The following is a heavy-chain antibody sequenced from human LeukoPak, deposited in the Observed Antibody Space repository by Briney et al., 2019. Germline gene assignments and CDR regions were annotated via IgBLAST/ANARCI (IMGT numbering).Heavy chain of an antibody. CDR3: TSPSLTIFGVVIHYYYYMDV. CDR1: GFTFSSYA. CDR2: ISGSGGST. Sequence: GGSLRLSCAASGFTFSSYAMSWVRQAPGKELEWVSAISGSGGSTYYADSVKGRFTISRDNSKNTLYLQMNSLRAEDTAVYYCTSPSLTIFGVVIHYYYYMDVWGKGTTVTVSS. J-gene: IGHJ6*03. V-gene: IGHV3-23*01. D-gene: IGHD3-3*01.